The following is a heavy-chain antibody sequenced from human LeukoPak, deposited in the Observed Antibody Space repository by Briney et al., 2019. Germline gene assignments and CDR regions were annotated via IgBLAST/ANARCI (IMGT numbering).Heavy chain of an antibody. V-gene: IGHV3-9*01. CDR3: AKGSLEMATVDFEF. CDR2: INWSSKMV. J-gene: IGHJ4*02. D-gene: IGHD5-24*01. Sequence: PGRSLRLSCAASGFDFGNYAMHWVRQAPGKGLQWVSGINWSSKMVAYAASVKGRFTIFRDNAKNSLYLQMNSLTSEDTAFYFCAKGSLEMATVDFEFWGQGTLVTVSS. CDR1: GFDFGNYA.